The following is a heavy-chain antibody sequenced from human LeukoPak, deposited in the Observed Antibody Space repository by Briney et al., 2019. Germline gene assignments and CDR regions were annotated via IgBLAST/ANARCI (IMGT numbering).Heavy chain of an antibody. CDR3: ARTQHLVLRSPLDP. Sequence: WASVKVSCKASGYTFTNYDIHWVRQATGQGLEWMGWINPFTANTGYAQHFQGRITITRNTSITTAYMELSSLRSEDTAVYYCARTQHLVLRSPLDPWGQGTLVTVSS. J-gene: IGHJ5*02. D-gene: IGHD6-13*01. CDR2: INPFTANT. CDR1: GYTFTNYD. V-gene: IGHV1-8*03.